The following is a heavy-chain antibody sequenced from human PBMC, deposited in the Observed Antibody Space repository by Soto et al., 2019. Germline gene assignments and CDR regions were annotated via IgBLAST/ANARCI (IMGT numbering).Heavy chain of an antibody. J-gene: IGHJ2*01. V-gene: IGHV3-23*01. CDR2: ITHSGGST. D-gene: IGHD3-10*01. CDR3: AKTLRAVTMVRGVVEVYWYFDL. CDR1: GFTFRDYA. Sequence: EVHLLESGGGLVQPGGSLRLSCAASGFTFRDYAMSWVRQAPEKGLEWVSAITHSGGSTFYADSVKGRFTISRDNSKNTVYLQMNSLRAEDTAVYYCAKTLRAVTMVRGVVEVYWYFDLWGRGTLVTVSS.